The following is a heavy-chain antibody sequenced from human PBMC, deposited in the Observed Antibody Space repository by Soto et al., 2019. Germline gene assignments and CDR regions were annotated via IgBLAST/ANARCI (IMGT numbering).Heavy chain of an antibody. CDR2: FFSDAER. D-gene: IGHD4-17*01. CDR3: ARMDGDYNYYGLDV. V-gene: IGHV2-26*01. J-gene: IGHJ6*02. CDR1: GFSLTNGRMG. Sequence: SGHTLVNPTEPLTLTCSVSGFSLTNGRMGVSWIRQPPGKALEWLAHFFSDAERSCSTSMQSRLNMYKDSSGSQVVLTMTNMAPADTATYFCARMDGDYNYYGLDVWGHGIAVTSP.